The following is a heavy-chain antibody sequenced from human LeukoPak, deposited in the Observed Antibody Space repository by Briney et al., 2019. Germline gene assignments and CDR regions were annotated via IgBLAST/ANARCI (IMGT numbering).Heavy chain of an antibody. J-gene: IGHJ4*02. CDR2: IYDSGST. Sequence: PSETLSLTCTVSGGSISSGGYYWSWIRQHPGKGLEWIGYIYDSGSTNYNPSLKSRVAISVDTSKNQFSLKLSSVTAADTAVYYCARDQRGPFYFDYWGQGTLVTVSS. V-gene: IGHV4-61*08. CDR1: GGSISSGGYY. D-gene: IGHD3-3*02. CDR3: ARDQRGPFYFDY.